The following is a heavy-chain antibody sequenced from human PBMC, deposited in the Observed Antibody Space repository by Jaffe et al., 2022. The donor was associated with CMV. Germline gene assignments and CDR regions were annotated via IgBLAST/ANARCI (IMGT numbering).Heavy chain of an antibody. CDR1: GFTFSSYS. D-gene: IGHD3-3*01. V-gene: IGHV3-48*02. J-gene: IGHJ6*02. CDR2: ISSSSSTI. Sequence: EVQLVESGGGLVQPGGSLRLSCAASGFTFSSYSMNWVRQAPGKGLEWVSYISSSSSTIYYADSVKGRFTISRDNAKNSLYLQMNSLRDEDTAVYYCARDRVYDFWSGYPKAKYYYGMDVWGQGTTVTVSS. CDR3: ARDRVYDFWSGYPKAKYYYGMDV.